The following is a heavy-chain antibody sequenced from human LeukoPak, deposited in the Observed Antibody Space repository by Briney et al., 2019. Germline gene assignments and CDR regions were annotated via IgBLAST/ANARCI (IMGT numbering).Heavy chain of an antibody. D-gene: IGHD3-10*01. CDR3: ARDKWFGELDY. CDR2: IYYSGST. V-gene: IGHV4-59*01. CDR1: GGSISSYY. Sequence: NTSETLSLTCTVSGGSISSYYWSWIRQPPGKGLEWIGYIYYSGSTNYNPSLKSRVTISVDTSKNQFSLKLSSVTAADTAVYYCARDKWFGELDYWGQGTLVTVSS. J-gene: IGHJ4*02.